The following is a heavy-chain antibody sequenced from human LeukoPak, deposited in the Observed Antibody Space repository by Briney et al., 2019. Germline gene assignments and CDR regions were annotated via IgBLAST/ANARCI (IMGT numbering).Heavy chain of an antibody. CDR3: ASGLTPYYYGSGSYTLFDY. V-gene: IGHV4-34*01. J-gene: IGHJ4*02. Sequence: SETLSLTCAVYGGSFSGYYWSWIRQPPGKGLEWIGEINNSGSTNYNPSLKSRVTISVDTSKNQFSLKLSSVTAADTAVYYCASGLTPYYYGSGSYTLFDYWGQGTLVTVYS. CDR1: GGSFSGYY. CDR2: INNSGST. D-gene: IGHD3-10*01.